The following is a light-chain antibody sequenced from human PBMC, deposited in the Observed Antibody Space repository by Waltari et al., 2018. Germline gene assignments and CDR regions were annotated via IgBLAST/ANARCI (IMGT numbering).Light chain of an antibody. V-gene: IGKV1-39*01. J-gene: IGKJ4*01. CDR1: QSISNY. CDR3: QQSYSTPRLT. CDR2: AAS. Sequence: DIQITQSPYSLSASVGDRVTITCRASQSISNYLNWYQQKPEKAPKLLIYAASSLQSGVPSRFSGSGSGTDFTLTISSLQPEDFATYYCQQSYSTPRLTFGGGTKVEIK.